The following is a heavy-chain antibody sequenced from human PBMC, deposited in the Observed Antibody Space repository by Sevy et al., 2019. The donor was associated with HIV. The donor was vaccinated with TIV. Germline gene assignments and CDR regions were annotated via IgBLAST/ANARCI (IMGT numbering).Heavy chain of an antibody. CDR2: ISGFGDKT. CDR3: AKAGGINWFDCYYGMDV. CDR1: GVTFSDYA. D-gene: IGHD1-1*01. V-gene: IGHV3-23*01. Sequence: GGCLRLSCAVSGVTFSDYAMSWVRQAPGKGLEWVSFISGFGDKTYYADSVRGRFTISRDNSKNTLHLQMNSLRAEDTAVYYCAKAGGINWFDCYYGMDVWGQGTTVTVSS. J-gene: IGHJ6*02.